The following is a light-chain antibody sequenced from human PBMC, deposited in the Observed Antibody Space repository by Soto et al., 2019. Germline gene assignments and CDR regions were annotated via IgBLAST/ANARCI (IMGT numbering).Light chain of an antibody. J-gene: IGKJ1*01. CDR1: QGISNY. V-gene: IGKV1-27*01. CDR3: QKYDSAPWT. Sequence: DLQMTQSTSSLSASVRDRVTITCRASQGISNYLAWYQQNPGKVPKLLIYAAFTVQSGVPSRFSGSGSGTDFTLTISSLQPEDVATYYCQKYDSAPWTFGQGTKVEIK. CDR2: AAF.